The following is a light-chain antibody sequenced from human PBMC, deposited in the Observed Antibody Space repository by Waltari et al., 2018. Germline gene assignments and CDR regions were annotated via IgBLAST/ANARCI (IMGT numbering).Light chain of an antibody. J-gene: IGKJ4*01. CDR3: QQRSNWPLT. CDR1: QSVSSY. Sequence: PGERATLSCRASQSVSSYLAWYQQKPGQAPRLLIYDASNRATGIPARFSGSGSGTDFTLTISSLEPEDFAVYYCQQRSNWPLTFGGGTKVDIK. CDR2: DAS. V-gene: IGKV3-11*01.